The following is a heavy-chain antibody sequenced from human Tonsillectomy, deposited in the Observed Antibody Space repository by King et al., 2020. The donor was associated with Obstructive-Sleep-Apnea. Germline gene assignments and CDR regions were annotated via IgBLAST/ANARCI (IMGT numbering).Heavy chain of an antibody. CDR1: GGSISSGEYY. CDR3: ARAVPAQLWLEPHYFDY. CDR2: IHYSGST. J-gene: IGHJ4*02. Sequence: VQLQESGPGLVKPSQTLSLTCTVSGGSISSGEYYWSWIRQPPGKGLEWTGYIHYSGSTYNNPSLKSRVTISVDTSKNQFSLKLSSVTAADTAVYYCARAVPAQLWLEPHYFDYWGQGTLVTVSS. D-gene: IGHD5-18*01. V-gene: IGHV4-30-4*01.